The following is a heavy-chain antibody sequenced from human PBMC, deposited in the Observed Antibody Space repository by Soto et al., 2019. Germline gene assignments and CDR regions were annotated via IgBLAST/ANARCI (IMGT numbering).Heavy chain of an antibody. J-gene: IGHJ6*02. CDR3: ARDLLGSSSYYYYYGMDV. CDR1: GGSISSYY. Sequence: PSETLSLTCTVSGGSISSYYWSWIRQPPGKGLEWIGHIYYSGSTNYNPSLKSRVTISVDTSKNQFSLKLSSVTAADTAVYYCARDLLGSSSYYYYYGMDVWGQWTTVT. V-gene: IGHV4-59*01. CDR2: IYYSGST. D-gene: IGHD6-6*01.